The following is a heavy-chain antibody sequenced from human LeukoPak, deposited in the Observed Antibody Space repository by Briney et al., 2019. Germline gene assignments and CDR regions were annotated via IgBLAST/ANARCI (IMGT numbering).Heavy chain of an antibody. Sequence: VASVKVSCKASGYTFTSYGISWVRQAHGQGIEWKGWISAYNGNTNYAQKLQGRVTMTTDTSSSTAYMELRSLRSDDTAVYYCAREVRVVVAATDYYYYYGMDVWGQGTTVTVSS. D-gene: IGHD2-15*01. CDR1: GYTFTSYG. V-gene: IGHV1-18*01. CDR3: AREVRVVVAATDYYYYYGMDV. J-gene: IGHJ6*02. CDR2: ISAYNGNT.